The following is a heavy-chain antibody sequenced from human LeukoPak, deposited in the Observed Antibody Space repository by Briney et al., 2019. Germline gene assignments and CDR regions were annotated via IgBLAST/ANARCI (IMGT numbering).Heavy chain of an antibody. CDR2: ISSSGSTI. J-gene: IGHJ3*02. D-gene: IGHD2-2*01. Sequence: PGGSLRLSCAASGFTFSSYEMNWVRQAPGKGLEWVSYISSSGSTIYYADSVKGRFTISRDNAKNSLYLQMNSLRAEDTAVYYCARAGWCSSTSCYFAAFDIWGQGTMVTVSS. CDR1: GFTFSSYE. V-gene: IGHV3-48*03. CDR3: ARAGWCSSTSCYFAAFDI.